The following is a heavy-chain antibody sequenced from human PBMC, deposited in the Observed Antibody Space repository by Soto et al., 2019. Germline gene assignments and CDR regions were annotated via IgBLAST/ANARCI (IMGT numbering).Heavy chain of an antibody. CDR2: ISSSSSYI. CDR1: GFIFSSYS. J-gene: IGHJ4*02. D-gene: IGHD5-18*01. CDR3: ARDQPGYSYGYGLGY. V-gene: IGHV3-21*01. Sequence: EVQLVESGGGLVKPGGSLRLSCAASGFIFSSYSMNWVRQAPGKGLEWVSSISSSSSYIYYADSVKGPFHISRDNAKNSLYLQMNSLRAEDTAVYYCARDQPGYSYGYGLGYWGQGTLVTVSS.